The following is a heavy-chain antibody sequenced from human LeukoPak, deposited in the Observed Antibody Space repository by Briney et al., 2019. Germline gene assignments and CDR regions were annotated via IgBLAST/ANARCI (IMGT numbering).Heavy chain of an antibody. V-gene: IGHV3-30-3*01. CDR3: ARAAAETGAFRDNWFDP. CDR1: GFTFSKYD. D-gene: IGHD6-19*01. J-gene: IGHJ5*02. CDR2: IAYDGNNK. Sequence: GGSLRLSCVASGFTFSKYDVHWVRQAPGKGLEWVAVIAYDGNNKTYADSVKGRFTTSRDNSKNTLYLQMNSLRAEDTAVYYCARAAAETGAFRDNWFDPWGQGTLVTVSS.